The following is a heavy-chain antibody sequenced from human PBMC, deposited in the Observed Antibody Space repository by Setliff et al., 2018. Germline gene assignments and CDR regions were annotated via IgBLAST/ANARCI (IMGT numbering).Heavy chain of an antibody. CDR1: GFTFSSYA. Sequence: LRLSCVASGFTFSSYAMSWVRQAPGKGLEWVSAISGSGGSTYYADSVKGRFTISRDNSKNTLFLEMNSLRTEDTAVYYCTSGGSCYFKAQEFDYWGQGTLVTVSS. CDR3: TSGGSCYFKAQEFDY. V-gene: IGHV3-23*01. J-gene: IGHJ4*02. D-gene: IGHD2-15*01. CDR2: ISGSGGST.